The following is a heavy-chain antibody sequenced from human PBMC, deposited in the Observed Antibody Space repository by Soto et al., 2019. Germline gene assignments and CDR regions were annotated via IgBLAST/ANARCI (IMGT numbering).Heavy chain of an antibody. V-gene: IGHV1-8*01. CDR1: GYTFTSYD. CDR3: ARGSRGDYYYYYGMDV. D-gene: IGHD3-10*01. CDR2: MNPNSGNT. J-gene: IGHJ6*02. Sequence: QVQLVQSGAEVKKPGASVKVSCKASGYTFTSYDINWVRQATGQGLEWMGWMNPNSGNTGYAQKFQGRVTMTRNTSISTAYMEPSSLRSEDTAVYYCARGSRGDYYYYYGMDVWGQGTTVTVSS.